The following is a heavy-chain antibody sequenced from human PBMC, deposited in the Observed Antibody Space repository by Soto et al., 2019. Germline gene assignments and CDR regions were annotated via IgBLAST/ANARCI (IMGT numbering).Heavy chain of an antibody. V-gene: IGHV3-64*02. Sequence: EEQLVESGEGLVQPGGSLRLSCVASEFIFSNYAMHSVRQAPGKVPEYVSAIDSNGGSTQYAGSAKGRFTITRDNSKTTLSLQRGRLRAEYMAVYYCVRRSTEGWFFDFWVRGSLVTVSS. J-gene: IGHJ2*01. CDR1: EFIFSNYA. CDR2: IDSNGGST. CDR3: VRRSTEGWFFDF.